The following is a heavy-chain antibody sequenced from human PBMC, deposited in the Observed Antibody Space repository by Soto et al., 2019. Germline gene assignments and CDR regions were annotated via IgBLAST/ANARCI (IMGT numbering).Heavy chain of an antibody. CDR2: INSYNGNT. Sequence: ASVKVSCKASGYTFTSYGISWVRQAPGQGLEWMGWINSYNGNTNYAQKLQGRVTMTTDTSTSTAYMELRSLRSGDTAVYYCARDPVGGNWFDPWGQGTLVTVSS. V-gene: IGHV1-18*01. CDR1: GYTFTSYG. J-gene: IGHJ5*02. D-gene: IGHD1-26*01. CDR3: ARDPVGGNWFDP.